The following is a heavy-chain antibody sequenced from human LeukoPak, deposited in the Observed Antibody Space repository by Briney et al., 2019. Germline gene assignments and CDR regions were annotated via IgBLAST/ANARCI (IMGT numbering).Heavy chain of an antibody. Sequence: SETLSLTCTVSGGSISSYYWSWIRQPPGKGLEWIGYIYYSGSTNHNPSLKSRVTISVDTSKNQFSLKLSSVTAADTAVYYCARAPELLSFYYFDYWGQGTLVTVSS. CDR3: ARAPELLSFYYFDY. V-gene: IGHV4-59*01. CDR2: IYYSGST. D-gene: IGHD3-10*01. CDR1: GGSISSYY. J-gene: IGHJ4*02.